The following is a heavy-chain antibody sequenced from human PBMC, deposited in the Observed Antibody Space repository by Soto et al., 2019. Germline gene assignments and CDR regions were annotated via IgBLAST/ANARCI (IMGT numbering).Heavy chain of an antibody. J-gene: IGHJ3*01. Sequence: EVQLVQSGGGLVQQGGSLRLSCAVSGFTFSNDCRSWVRQAPGQGLEWVANINQDGSERYYVDSVKGRFTISRDNAKNSLYLQMDSLRAEDTAMYYCATWVASVELRWEFWGQETVVTVSS. CDR2: INQDGSER. V-gene: IGHV3-7*03. CDR1: GFTFSNDC. CDR3: ATWVASVELRWEF. D-gene: IGHD1-26*01.